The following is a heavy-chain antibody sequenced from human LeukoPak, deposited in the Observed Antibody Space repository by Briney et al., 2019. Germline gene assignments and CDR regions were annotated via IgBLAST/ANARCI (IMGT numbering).Heavy chain of an antibody. D-gene: IGHD3-10*01. V-gene: IGHV3-11*01. CDR3: ARDQGYYGSGRLFFDY. CDR2: ISSSGSTI. Sequence: GGSLRLSCAASGFTFSDYYMSWIRQAPGKGLEWVSYISSSGSTIYYVDSVKGRFTISRDNAKNSLYLQMNSLRAEDTAVYYCARDQGYYGSGRLFFDYWGQGTLVTVSS. CDR1: GFTFSDYY. J-gene: IGHJ4*02.